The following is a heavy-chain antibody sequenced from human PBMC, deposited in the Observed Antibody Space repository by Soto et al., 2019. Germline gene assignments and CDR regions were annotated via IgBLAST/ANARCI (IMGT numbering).Heavy chain of an antibody. J-gene: IGHJ5*02. D-gene: IGHD3-3*01. CDR3: ARDGSISDTNCFDP. CDR1: GYTFTSYG. CDR2: ISAYNGNT. Sequence: WASVKVSCKASGYTFTSYGISWVRQAPGQGLEWMGWISAYNGNTNYAQKLQGRVTMTTDTSTSTAYMELRSLRSDDTAVYYCARDGSISDTNCFDPWGQGTLVTVPS. V-gene: IGHV1-18*01.